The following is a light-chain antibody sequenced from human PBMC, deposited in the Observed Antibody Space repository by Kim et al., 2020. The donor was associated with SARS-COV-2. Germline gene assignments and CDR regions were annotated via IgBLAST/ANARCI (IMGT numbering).Light chain of an antibody. CDR2: SND. CDR3: AAWDDGLRGRV. CDR1: SSNIGGNI. V-gene: IGLV1-44*01. J-gene: IGLJ1*01. Sequence: GQTITIFCSGSSSNIGGNIVNWYQQLPGTAPKVLIYSNDQRPSGVPDRFSGSKFGTSASLAISGLQSEDEADYYCAAWDDGLRGRVFGNGTKVTVL.